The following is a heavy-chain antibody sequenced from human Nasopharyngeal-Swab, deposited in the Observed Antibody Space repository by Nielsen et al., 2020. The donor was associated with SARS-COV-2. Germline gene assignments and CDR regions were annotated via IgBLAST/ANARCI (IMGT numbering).Heavy chain of an antibody. J-gene: IGHJ4*02. CDR2: ISSGGGTI. CDR3: ARALELLYYFDF. Sequence: GESLKISCAASGFTVSSNYMNWVRQAPGKGLEWVSYISSGGGTIYYADSVKGRFTISRDNAKNSLYLQMNSLRAEDTAIYYCARALELLYYFDFWGQGTLVTVSS. V-gene: IGHV3-48*03. CDR1: GFTVSSNY. D-gene: IGHD1-7*01.